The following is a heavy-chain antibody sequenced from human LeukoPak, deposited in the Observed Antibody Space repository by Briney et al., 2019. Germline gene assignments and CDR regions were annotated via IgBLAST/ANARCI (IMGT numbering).Heavy chain of an antibody. Sequence: GGSLRLSCAASGFTFSRYGMHWVRQAPGKGLEWVAVIWYDGSKKYYADSVKGRFTISRDNSKNRLSLQMNGLRAEDTAVYKCARYGGNSVFDYWGQGTLVTASS. D-gene: IGHD4-23*01. CDR1: GFTFSRYG. CDR3: ARYGGNSVFDY. V-gene: IGHV3-33*01. J-gene: IGHJ4*02. CDR2: IWYDGSKK.